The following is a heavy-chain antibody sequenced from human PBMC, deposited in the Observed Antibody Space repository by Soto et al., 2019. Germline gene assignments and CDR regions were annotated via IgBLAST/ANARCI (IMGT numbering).Heavy chain of an antibody. Sequence: QVQLQESGPGLVKPSETLSLTCSVSGGSITTYYWSWIRQPPGKGLEWIGYIHYEWRTNYNPSVKSRVTILVDTSQNHFSLKLTSVTAADTAVYFCARGRRSGWYHFDSWGQGSLVTVSS. CDR1: GGSITTYY. J-gene: IGHJ4*02. D-gene: IGHD6-19*01. CDR3: ARGRRSGWYHFDS. CDR2: IHYEWRT. V-gene: IGHV4-59*01.